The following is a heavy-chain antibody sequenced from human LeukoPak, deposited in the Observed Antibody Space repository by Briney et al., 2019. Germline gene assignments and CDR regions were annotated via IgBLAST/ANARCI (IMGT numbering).Heavy chain of an antibody. Sequence: VSSVNVSSTASGGTFTIYAISWVRQAPGQGLEWMGGIIPIFGTANYAQKFQGRVTITSDKSTSTAYMELSNLRSEDTAVYYCASPEYIAAAATRFAFDIWGQGKMVTVSS. J-gene: IGHJ3*02. CDR2: IIPIFGTA. D-gene: IGHD6-13*01. CDR1: GGTFTIYA. CDR3: ASPEYIAAAATRFAFDI. V-gene: IGHV1-69*06.